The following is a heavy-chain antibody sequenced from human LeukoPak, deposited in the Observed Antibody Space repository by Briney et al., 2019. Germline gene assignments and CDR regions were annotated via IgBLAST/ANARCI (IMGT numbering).Heavy chain of an antibody. CDR1: GYTFTNYG. CDR3: ARDWDAMNNCFDP. Sequence: ASVKVSCKASGYTFTNYGISWVRQAPGQGLEWMGWISTNSDIRTYAQTLQGRFTMTTDTATTTAYMELNNLTFDDTAVYYCARDWDAMNNCFDPWGQGTPVTVSS. CDR2: ISTNSDIR. V-gene: IGHV1-18*01. D-gene: IGHD1-26*01. J-gene: IGHJ5*02.